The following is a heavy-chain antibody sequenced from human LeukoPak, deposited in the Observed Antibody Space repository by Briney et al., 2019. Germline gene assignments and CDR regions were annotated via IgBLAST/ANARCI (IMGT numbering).Heavy chain of an antibody. Sequence: GGSLRLSCAASGFTFSSYGMHWVRQAPGKGLEWVAFIRYDGSNKYYADSVKGRFTISRDNTKNTLYLQMNSLRAEDTAVYYCAKRMYSSGWYGDLDYWGQGTLVTVSS. CDR2: IRYDGSNK. D-gene: IGHD6-19*01. V-gene: IGHV3-30*02. CDR1: GFTFSSYG. CDR3: AKRMYSSGWYGDLDY. J-gene: IGHJ4*02.